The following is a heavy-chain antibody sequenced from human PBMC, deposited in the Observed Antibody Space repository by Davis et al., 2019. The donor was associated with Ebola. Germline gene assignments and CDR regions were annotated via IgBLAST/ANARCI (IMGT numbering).Heavy chain of an antibody. Sequence: GESLKISCAASGFTFSVYYMSWVRQAPGKGLEWVSVIYSGGSTYYADSVKGRFTISRHNSKNTLYLQMNSLRAEDTAVYYCARVSGSFDYWGQGTLVTVSS. J-gene: IGHJ4*02. V-gene: IGHV3-53*04. D-gene: IGHD6-25*01. CDR3: ARVSGSFDY. CDR2: IYSGGST. CDR1: GFTFSVYY.